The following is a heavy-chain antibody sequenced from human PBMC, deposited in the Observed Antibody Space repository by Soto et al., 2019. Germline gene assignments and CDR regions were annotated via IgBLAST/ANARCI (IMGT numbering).Heavy chain of an antibody. CDR2: IRGKADNYAT. D-gene: IGHD1-26*01. J-gene: IGHJ4*02. CDR1: GFTFSGSA. Sequence: EVQLVESGGGLVQPGGSLKLSCAASGFTFSGSAMHWVRQTSGKGLEWVGRIRGKADNYATAYAASVTGRFTISRDDSKNTAYLQMNSLRTEDTAVYYCTKWEVGNSRPLDYWGQGTLVTVSS. V-gene: IGHV3-73*01. CDR3: TKWEVGNSRPLDY.